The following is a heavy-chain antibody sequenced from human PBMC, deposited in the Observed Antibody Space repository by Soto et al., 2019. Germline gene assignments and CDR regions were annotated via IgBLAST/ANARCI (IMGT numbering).Heavy chain of an antibody. D-gene: IGHD3-3*01. CDR3: ARGEWGVYYGMDV. V-gene: IGHV3-33*01. Sequence: QVQLVESGGGVVQPGRSLRLSCAASGFTFSSYGMHWVRQAPGKGLEWVADIWYDGSNKYYADSVKGRFTISRDNSKHTLYLQMNSLRAEDTAVYYCARGEWGVYYGMDVWGQGTTVTVCS. J-gene: IGHJ6*02. CDR2: IWYDGSNK. CDR1: GFTFSSYG.